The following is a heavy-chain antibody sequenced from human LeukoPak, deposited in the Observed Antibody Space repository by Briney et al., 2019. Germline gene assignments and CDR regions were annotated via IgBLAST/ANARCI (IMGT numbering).Heavy chain of an antibody. V-gene: IGHV3-48*01. D-gene: IGHD6-25*01. CDR1: GFTFSSYS. CDR2: ISSGSSTI. CDR3: AGGPSGGDAFDI. Sequence: PGGSLRLSCAASGFTFSSYSMNWVRQAPGKGLEWVSYISSGSSTIYYADSVKGRFTISRDNAKNSLYLQMNSLRAEDTAVYYCAGGPSGGDAFDIWGQGTMVTVSS. J-gene: IGHJ3*02.